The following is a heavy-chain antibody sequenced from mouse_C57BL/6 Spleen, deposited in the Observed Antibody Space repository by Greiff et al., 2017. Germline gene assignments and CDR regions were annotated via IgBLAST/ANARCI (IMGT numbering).Heavy chain of an antibody. J-gene: IGHJ4*01. V-gene: IGHV1-7*01. Sequence: QVQLQQSGAELAKPGASVKLSCKASGYTFTSYWMHWVKQRPGQGLEWIGYINPSSGYTKYNQKFKGKATLTADKSSSTAYMQLSSLTYEDSAFYYCARSGGYAVTRDAMDYWGQGTSVTVSS. CDR1: GYTFTSYW. CDR3: ARSGGYAVTRDAMDY. CDR2: INPSSGYT. D-gene: IGHD2-2*01.